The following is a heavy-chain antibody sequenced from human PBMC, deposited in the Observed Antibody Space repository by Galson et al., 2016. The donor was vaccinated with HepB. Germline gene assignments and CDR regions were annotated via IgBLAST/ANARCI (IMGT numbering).Heavy chain of an antibody. J-gene: IGHJ6*02. Sequence: SLRLSCAASGFTFSNYAMSWVRQAPGKGLEWAAVIWYDGSNKYYADSVKGRFTISRDNSKNTLYLQMNSLRAEDTAVYYCARAYYYGMDVWGQGTTVTVSS. V-gene: IGHV3-33*08. CDR1: GFTFSNYA. CDR2: IWYDGSNK. CDR3: ARAYYYGMDV.